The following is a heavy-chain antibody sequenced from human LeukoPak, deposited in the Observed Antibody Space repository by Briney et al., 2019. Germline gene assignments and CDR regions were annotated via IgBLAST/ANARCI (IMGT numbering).Heavy chain of an antibody. CDR3: ARGKWLSSEAFDY. V-gene: IGHV4-39*01. D-gene: IGHD3-22*01. J-gene: IGHJ4*02. Sequence: SETLSLTCTVSGGSISSSSYYWGWIRQPPGKGLEWIGSIYYSGSTYYNPSLKSRVTISVDTSKNQFSLKLSSVTAADTAVYYCARGKWLSSEAFDYWGQGTPGHRLL. CDR2: IYYSGST. CDR1: GGSISSSSYY.